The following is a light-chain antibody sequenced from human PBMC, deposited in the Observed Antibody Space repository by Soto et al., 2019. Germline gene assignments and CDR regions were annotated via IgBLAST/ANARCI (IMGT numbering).Light chain of an antibody. J-gene: IGKJ3*01. CDR1: QSVSSSS. Sequence: EIVLTQSPGTLSLSPGERATLSCRASQSVSSSSLAWYQQKPGQAPRLLIYGASSRATGIPDRFSGSGSGTDFTLTVSRLEREDFAVYYCQQYGSSPFTFGPGTKVDIK. V-gene: IGKV3-20*01. CDR3: QQYGSSPFT. CDR2: GAS.